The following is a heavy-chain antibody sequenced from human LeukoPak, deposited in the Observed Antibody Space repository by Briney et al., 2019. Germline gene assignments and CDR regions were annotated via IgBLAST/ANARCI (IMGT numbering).Heavy chain of an antibody. CDR1: GYTFTSYD. CDR3: ARIAAADNRRLNY. J-gene: IGHJ4*02. CDR2: MNPNSGNT. Sequence: GASVKVSCKASGYTFTSYDINWVRQATGQGLEWMGWMNPNSGNTGYAQKFQGRITMTRNTSISTAYMELSSLTSEDTAVYYCARIAAADNRRLNYWGQGTLVTVSS. D-gene: IGHD6-13*01. V-gene: IGHV1-8*01.